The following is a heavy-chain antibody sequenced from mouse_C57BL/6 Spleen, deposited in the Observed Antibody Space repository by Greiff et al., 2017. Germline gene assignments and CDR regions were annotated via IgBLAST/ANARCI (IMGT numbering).Heavy chain of an antibody. CDR2: IYPGSGNT. CDR3: ARWDGSSHWAMDY. V-gene: IGHV1-76*01. D-gene: IGHD1-1*01. CDR1: GYTFTDYY. Sequence: QVQLKESGAELVRPGASVKLSCKASGYTFTDYYINWVKQRPGQGLEWIARIYPGSGNTYYNEKFKGKATLTAEKSSSTAYMQLSSLTSEDSAVYFCARWDGSSHWAMDYWGQGTSVTVSS. J-gene: IGHJ4*01.